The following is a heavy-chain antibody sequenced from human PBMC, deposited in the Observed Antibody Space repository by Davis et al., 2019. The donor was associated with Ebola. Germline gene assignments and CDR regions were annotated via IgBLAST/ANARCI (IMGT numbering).Heavy chain of an antibody. Sequence: AASVPVSCKASGYTFTAYYLHWVRRAPGQGLAWMGWINPNSGGPNNAQKFQGRVTMTRDTSFSTAYMELNSLRSDDTAVYYCARAVPATQNLDYWGQGTLVTVSS. CDR1: GYTFTAYY. V-gene: IGHV1-2*02. CDR3: ARAVPATQNLDY. D-gene: IGHD2-15*01. CDR2: INPNSGGP. J-gene: IGHJ4*02.